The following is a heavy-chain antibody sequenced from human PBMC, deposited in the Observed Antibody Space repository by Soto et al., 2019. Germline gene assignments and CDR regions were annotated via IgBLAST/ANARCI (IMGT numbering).Heavy chain of an antibody. J-gene: IGHJ3*02. CDR3: ARFRLYCSTASCYADAFDI. V-gene: IGHV3-7*01. D-gene: IGHD2-2*01. Sequence: EVQLVESGGGLVQPGGSLRLSCAASGFTVSSNYMSWVRQAPGKGLEWVANIKEDGSEKYYVDSVKGRFTISRDNAKNSLFLQMNSLRAEDTAVYYCARFRLYCSTASCYADAFDIWGQGTMVTVSS. CDR1: GFTVSSNY. CDR2: IKEDGSEK.